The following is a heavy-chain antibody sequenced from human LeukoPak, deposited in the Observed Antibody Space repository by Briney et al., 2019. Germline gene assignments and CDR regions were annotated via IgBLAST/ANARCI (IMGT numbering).Heavy chain of an antibody. D-gene: IGHD1-7*01. CDR3: AKANGITGTTYWYFDL. CDR2: YNGGNDGT. V-gene: IGHV3-23*01. Sequence: PGGSLRLSCAASGLTFSSFTMSWVRQAPEKGLEWLSVYNGGNDGTYYADSVKGRFTISRDNSKNTLYLQLNSLRTEDTAVYYCAKANGITGTTYWYFDLWGRGTLVTVSS. J-gene: IGHJ2*01. CDR1: GLTFSSFT.